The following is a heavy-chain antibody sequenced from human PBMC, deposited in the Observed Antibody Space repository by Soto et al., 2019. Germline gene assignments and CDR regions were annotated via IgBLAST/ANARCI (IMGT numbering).Heavy chain of an antibody. D-gene: IGHD6-13*01. CDR1: GGSISSYY. V-gene: IGHV4-59*01. CDR2: IFYSGST. Sequence: QVQLQESGPGLVKPSETLSLTCTVSGGSISSYYWSWIRQPPGKGLEWIGYIFYSGSTNYNPSLKSRDTISVATSKSQFSLRLSSVTAADTAVYYCARDGATEGIPWGQGTLVTVSS. CDR3: ARDGATEGIP. J-gene: IGHJ5*02.